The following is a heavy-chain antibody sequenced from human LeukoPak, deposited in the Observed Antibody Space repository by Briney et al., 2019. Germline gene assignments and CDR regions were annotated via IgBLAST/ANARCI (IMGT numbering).Heavy chain of an antibody. V-gene: IGHV5-10-1*01. J-gene: IGHJ4*02. CDR3: ARHGSSAGPFHY. CDR2: IDPSDSYT. Sequence: GESLKISCEGSGYSFTSYWISWVRQMPGKALEWMGRIDPSDSYTNYSPSFQGHVTISADKSLSTAYLQWSSLEASDTAMYYCARHGSSAGPFHYWGQGTLVTVSS. D-gene: IGHD6-13*01. CDR1: GYSFTSYW.